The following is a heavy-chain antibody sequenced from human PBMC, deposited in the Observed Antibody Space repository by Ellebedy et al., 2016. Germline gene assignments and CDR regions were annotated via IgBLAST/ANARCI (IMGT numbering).Heavy chain of an antibody. J-gene: IGHJ4*02. D-gene: IGHD3-9*01. CDR3: AKDQGLRYFGEDYDC. Sequence: GESLKISXAASGFTFSTYAMSWVRQAPGKGLEWVSSISGNGLTTYYPESVKGRFTISRDNSKNILNLEMSSLRAEDTAVYYCAKDQGLRYFGEDYDCWGQGTLVTVSS. CDR2: ISGNGLTT. CDR1: GFTFSTYA. V-gene: IGHV3-23*01.